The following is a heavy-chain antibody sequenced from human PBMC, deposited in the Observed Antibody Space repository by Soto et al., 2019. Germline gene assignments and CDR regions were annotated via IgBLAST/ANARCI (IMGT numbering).Heavy chain of an antibody. Sequence: KASETLSLTCTVSGGSISSYYWSWIRQPPGKGLEWIGYIYYSGITDYNPSIKSRITISVDTSKNQFSLKLSSVTAADTAVYYCARERPDGARLDPWGQGTLVTVSS. CDR3: ARERPDGARLDP. D-gene: IGHD6-6*01. CDR1: GGSISSYY. J-gene: IGHJ5*02. CDR2: IYYSGIT. V-gene: IGHV4-59*12.